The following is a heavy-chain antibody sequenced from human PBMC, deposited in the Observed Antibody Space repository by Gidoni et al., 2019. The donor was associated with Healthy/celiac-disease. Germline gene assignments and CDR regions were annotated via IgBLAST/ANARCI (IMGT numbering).Heavy chain of an antibody. Sequence: QVQLQQWGAGLLKPSETLSLTCAVYGGSFSGYYWSLIRQPPGKGLEWIGEINHSGSTNYNPSLKSRVTISVDTSKNQFSLKLSSLTAADTAVYYCARGGRRYPYYYYGMDVWGQGTTVTVSS. J-gene: IGHJ6*02. CDR1: GGSFSGYY. V-gene: IGHV4-34*01. D-gene: IGHD1-26*01. CDR3: ARGGRRYPYYYYGMDV. CDR2: INHSGST.